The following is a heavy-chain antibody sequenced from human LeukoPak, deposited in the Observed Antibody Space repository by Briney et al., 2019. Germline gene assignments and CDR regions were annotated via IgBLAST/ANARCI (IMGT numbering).Heavy chain of an antibody. CDR3: AREGVRGYSPIDY. CDR1: GFTFSDYY. J-gene: IGHJ4*02. D-gene: IGHD5-18*01. V-gene: IGHV3-11*01. CDR2: ISSSGSPI. Sequence: GGSLRLSCAASGFTFSDYYMSWIRQAPGKGLEWVSYISSSGSPIYYADSVKGRFTISRDNAKNSLYLQMNSLRAEDTAVYYCAREGVRGYSPIDYWGQGTLVTVSS.